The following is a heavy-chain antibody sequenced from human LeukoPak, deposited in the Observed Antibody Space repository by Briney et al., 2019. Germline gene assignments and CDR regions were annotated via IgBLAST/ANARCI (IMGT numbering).Heavy chain of an antibody. CDR1: GYTFTSYG. V-gene: IGHV1-69*05. J-gene: IGHJ4*02. CDR2: IIPIFGTA. D-gene: IGHD1-26*01. Sequence: SVKVSCKASGYTFTSYGISWVRQAPGQGLEWMGRIIPIFGTANYAQKFQGRVTITTDESTSTAYMELSSLRSEDTAVYYCARGEWELLGSYFDYWGQGTLVTVSS. CDR3: ARGEWELLGSYFDY.